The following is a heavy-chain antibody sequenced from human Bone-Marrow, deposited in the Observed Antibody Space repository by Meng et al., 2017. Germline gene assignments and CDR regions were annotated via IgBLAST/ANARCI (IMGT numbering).Heavy chain of an antibody. J-gene: IGHJ3*02. CDR2: IYYSGST. Sequence: SETLSLTCTVSGGSISSYYWSWIRQPPGKGLEWIGYIYYSGSTNYNPSLKSRVTISVDTSKNQFSLKLSSVTAADTAVYYCARSHDSSGYYYTLAFDIWGQGKRV. CDR1: GGSISSYY. D-gene: IGHD3-22*01. V-gene: IGHV4-59*01. CDR3: ARSHDSSGYYYTLAFDI.